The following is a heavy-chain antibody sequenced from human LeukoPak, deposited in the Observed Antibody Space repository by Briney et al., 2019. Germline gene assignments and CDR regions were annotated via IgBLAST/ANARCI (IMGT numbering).Heavy chain of an antibody. J-gene: IGHJ4*02. CDR2: ISGSGGST. Sequence: PGGSLRLSCAASGFTFSSYWMHWVRQAPGKGLEWVSAISGSGGSTYYADSVKGRFTISRDNSKNTLYLQMNSLRAEDTAVYYCAKYAPVRDGYNFIYFDYWGQGTLVTVSS. D-gene: IGHD5-24*01. CDR3: AKYAPVRDGYNFIYFDY. CDR1: GFTFSSYW. V-gene: IGHV3-23*01.